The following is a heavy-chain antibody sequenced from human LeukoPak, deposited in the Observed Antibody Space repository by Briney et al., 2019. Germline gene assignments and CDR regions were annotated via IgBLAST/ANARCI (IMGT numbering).Heavy chain of an antibody. CDR1: GYTFTGYY. J-gene: IGHJ5*02. CDR3: ARESWQSEQQLVASGWFDP. D-gene: IGHD6-13*01. CDR2: INPNSGGT. Sequence: ASVKVSCKASGYTFTGYYMHWVRQAPGQGLEWMGWINPNSGGTNYAQKFQGRVTMTRDTSISTAYMELSRLRSGDTAVYYCARESWQSEQQLVASGWFDPWGQGTLVTVSS. V-gene: IGHV1-2*02.